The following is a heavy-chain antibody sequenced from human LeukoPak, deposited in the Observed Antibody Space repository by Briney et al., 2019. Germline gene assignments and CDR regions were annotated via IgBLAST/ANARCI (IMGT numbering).Heavy chain of an antibody. Sequence: PGGSLRLSCAASGFTFSSYEMNWVRQAPGKGREWVSYISSSGSTIYYADSVKGRFTISRDNAKNSLYLQMNSLRAEDTVVYYCARAFRYSYGSFDYWGQGTLVTVSS. J-gene: IGHJ4*02. CDR2: ISSSGSTI. CDR3: ARAFRYSYGSFDY. V-gene: IGHV3-48*03. D-gene: IGHD5-18*01. CDR1: GFTFSSYE.